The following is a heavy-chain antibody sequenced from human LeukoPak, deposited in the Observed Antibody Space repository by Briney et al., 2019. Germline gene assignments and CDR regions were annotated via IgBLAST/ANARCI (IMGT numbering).Heavy chain of an antibody. J-gene: IGHJ4*02. Sequence: PGGSLRLSCAASGFTFSSYSMNWVRQAPGKGLEWVSSISSSSSYIYYADSVKGRFTISRDNAKNSLYLQMNSLRAEDTAVYYCARDLTKPYDFWSGYPYAAYWGQGTLVTVSS. CDR1: GFTFSSYS. D-gene: IGHD3-3*01. V-gene: IGHV3-21*01. CDR2: ISSSSSYI. CDR3: ARDLTKPYDFWSGYPYAAY.